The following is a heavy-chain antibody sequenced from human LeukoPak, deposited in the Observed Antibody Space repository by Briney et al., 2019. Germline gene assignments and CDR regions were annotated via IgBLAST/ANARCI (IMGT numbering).Heavy chain of an antibody. Sequence: PGGSLRLSCAVSGFTFSNFAMTWVRQAPGKGLDWVSAISGPGGSTYYADSVKGRFTISRDNSKNTLYLHMNSLRAEDTAVYYCARADSHGSGNYYGMEYWGQGALVTVSS. J-gene: IGHJ4*02. CDR2: ISGPGGST. V-gene: IGHV3-23*01. CDR1: GFTFSNFA. D-gene: IGHD3-10*01. CDR3: ARADSHGSGNYYGMEY.